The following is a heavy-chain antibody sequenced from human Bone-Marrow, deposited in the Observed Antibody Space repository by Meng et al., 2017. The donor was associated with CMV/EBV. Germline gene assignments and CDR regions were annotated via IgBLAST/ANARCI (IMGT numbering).Heavy chain of an antibody. Sequence: GESLKISCAASGFTFSNAWMSWVRQAPGKGLEWVGRIKSKTDGGTTDYAAPVKGRFTSSRDDSKNTLYLQMNSLKTEDTAVNYCTTDHETYDYVWGRRYYYYYGMDVWGQGNTVTV. D-gene: IGHD3-16*01. CDR3: TTDHETYDYVWGRRYYYYYGMDV. V-gene: IGHV3-15*01. CDR2: IKSKTDGGTT. J-gene: IGHJ6*02. CDR1: GFTFSNAW.